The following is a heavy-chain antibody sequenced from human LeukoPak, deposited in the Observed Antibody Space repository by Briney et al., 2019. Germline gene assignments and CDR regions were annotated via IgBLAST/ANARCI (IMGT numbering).Heavy chain of an antibody. CDR1: GGSFSGYY. D-gene: IGHD3-9*01. V-gene: IGHV4-34*01. CDR3: ARQIRDYDILTGYYRPYYFDY. Sequence: SETLSLTCAVYGGSFSGYYWSWIRQPPGKGLEWIGEINHSGSTNYNPSLKSRVTISVDTSRNQFSLKLSSVTAADTAVYYCARQIRDYDILTGYYRPYYFDYWGQGTLVTVSS. J-gene: IGHJ4*02. CDR2: INHSGST.